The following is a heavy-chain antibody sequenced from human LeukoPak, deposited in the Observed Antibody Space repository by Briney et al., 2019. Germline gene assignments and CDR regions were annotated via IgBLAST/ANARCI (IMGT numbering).Heavy chain of an antibody. J-gene: IGHJ6*03. CDR2: ITSSSMYI. CDR1: GFTFSNYN. D-gene: IGHD1-26*01. Sequence: GGSLRLSCAASGFTFSNYNMNWVRQTPGKGLEWVSSITSSSMYIYYADSVKGRFTISRDNARNSLSLQMNSLRAEDTAVYYCARDPYNGNYGDSYYYFMDAWGKGTTVTISS. V-gene: IGHV3-21*01. CDR3: ARDPYNGNYGDSYYYFMDA.